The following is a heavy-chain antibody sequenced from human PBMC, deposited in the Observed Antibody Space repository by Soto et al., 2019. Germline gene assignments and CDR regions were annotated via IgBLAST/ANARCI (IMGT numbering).Heavy chain of an antibody. CDR3: AKGGRQWLVTSDFNY. CDR1: GFNFSSYV. Sequence: GGSLRLSYAASGFNFSSYVMHWVRQAPGKGLEWVAVISYDGSNTYYADSVKGRFTISRDSSKNTVSLEMTSLRAEDTAVYYCAKGGRQWLVTSDFNYWGQGALVTVSS. V-gene: IGHV3-30*18. J-gene: IGHJ4*02. CDR2: ISYDGSNT. D-gene: IGHD6-19*01.